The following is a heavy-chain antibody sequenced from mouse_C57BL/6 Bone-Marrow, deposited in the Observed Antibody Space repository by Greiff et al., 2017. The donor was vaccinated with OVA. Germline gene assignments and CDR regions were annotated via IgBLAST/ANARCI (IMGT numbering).Heavy chain of an antibody. CDR3: ARWLRPYYFDY. J-gene: IGHJ2*01. CDR1: GYTFTDYY. CDR2: INPNNGGT. D-gene: IGHD2-2*01. V-gene: IGHV1-26*01. Sequence: VQLQQSGPELVKPGASVKISCKASGYTFTDYYMNWVKQSHGKSLEWIGDINPNNGGTSYNQKFKGKATLTVDKSSSTAYMELRSLTSEDSAVYYCARWLRPYYFDYWGQGTTLTVSS.